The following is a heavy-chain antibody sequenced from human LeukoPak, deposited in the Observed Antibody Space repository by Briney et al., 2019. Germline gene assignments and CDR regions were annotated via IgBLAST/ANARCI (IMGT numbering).Heavy chain of an antibody. J-gene: IGHJ2*01. CDR2: ISRDGLTK. CDR3: AKEGTWGNWYFDL. CDR1: GFTFRNYG. Sequence: PGGSLRLSCAASGFTFRNYGVHWVRQAPGKGLEWVAVISRDGLTKYYADSVKGRFTLHRDNSRNTLYLEMNSLRDEDTAVYYCAKEGTWGNWYFDLWGRGTLVIVTS. V-gene: IGHV3-30*18. D-gene: IGHD3-16*01.